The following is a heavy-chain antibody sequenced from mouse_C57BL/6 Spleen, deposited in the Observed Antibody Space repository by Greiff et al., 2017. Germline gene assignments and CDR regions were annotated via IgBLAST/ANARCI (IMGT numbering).Heavy chain of an antibody. V-gene: IGHV1-18*01. CDR2: INPNNGGT. D-gene: IGHD1-1*01. Sequence: VQLKESGPELVKPGASVKIPCKASGYTFTDYNMDWVKQSHGKSLEWIGDINPNNGGTIYNQKFKGKATLTVDKSSSTAYMELRSLTSEDTAVYYCARVLRSFDYWGQGTTLTVSS. CDR1: GYTFTDYN. CDR3: ARVLRSFDY. J-gene: IGHJ2*01.